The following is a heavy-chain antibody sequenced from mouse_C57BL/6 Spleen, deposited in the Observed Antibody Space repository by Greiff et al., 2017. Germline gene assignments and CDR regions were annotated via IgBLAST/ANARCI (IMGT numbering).Heavy chain of an antibody. V-gene: IGHV1-53*01. J-gene: IGHJ4*01. Sequence: QVQLQQSGTELVKPGASVKLSCKASGYTFTSYWMHWVKQRPGQGLEWIGNINPSNGGTNYNEKFKGKATLTVDKSSSTAYQQLSSLTSEDSAVYYCAREDTTGALYDYAMDYWGQGTSVTVSS. D-gene: IGHD1-1*01. CDR3: AREDTTGALYDYAMDY. CDR2: INPSNGGT. CDR1: GYTFTSYW.